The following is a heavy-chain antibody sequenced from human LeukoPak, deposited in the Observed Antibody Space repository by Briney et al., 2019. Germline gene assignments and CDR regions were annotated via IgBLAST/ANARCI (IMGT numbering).Heavy chain of an antibody. V-gene: IGHV4-34*01. CDR1: GGSFSGYY. CDR2: INHSGST. Sequence: SETLSLTCAVYGGSFSGYYWSWIRHTPAKGLEWIGEINHSGSTNYNPSLKSRVTISVDTSKNQFSLKLSSVTAADTAVYYCASHGDRSRYYFDYWGQGTLVTVSS. CDR3: ASHGDRSRYYFDY. D-gene: IGHD5-24*01. J-gene: IGHJ4*02.